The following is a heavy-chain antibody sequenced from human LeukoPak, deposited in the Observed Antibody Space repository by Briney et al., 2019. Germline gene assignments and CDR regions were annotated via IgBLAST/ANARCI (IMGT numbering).Heavy chain of an antibody. J-gene: IGHJ4*02. V-gene: IGHV3-30-3*01. CDR3: DPHDSSSHF. D-gene: IGHD6-6*01. CDR1: GFTFSSYA. Sequence: GRSLRLSCAASGFTFSSYAMHRVRQAPGKGLEWVAFISSDGSNKYYADSVKGRFTISRDNSKNTLYLQMNSLRDEDTAVYYCDPHDSSSHFWGQGTLVTVSS. CDR2: ISSDGSNK.